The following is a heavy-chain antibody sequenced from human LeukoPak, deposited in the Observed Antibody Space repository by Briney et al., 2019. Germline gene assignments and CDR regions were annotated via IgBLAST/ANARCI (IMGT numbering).Heavy chain of an antibody. CDR1: GGTFSSYA. CDR3: ARGRVRGVPRIFDY. V-gene: IGHV1-69*13. CDR2: IIPIFGTA. Sequence: SVKVSCKASGGTFSSYAISWVRQAPGQGLEWMGGIIPIFGTANYTQKFQGRVTITADESTSTAYMELSSLRSEDTAVYYCARGRVRGVPRIFDYWGQGTLVTVSS. J-gene: IGHJ4*02. D-gene: IGHD3-3*02.